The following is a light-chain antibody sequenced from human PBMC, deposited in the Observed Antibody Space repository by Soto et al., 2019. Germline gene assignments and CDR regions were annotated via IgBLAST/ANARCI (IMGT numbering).Light chain of an antibody. CDR2: NNH. CDR3: AAWDDSLNACV. V-gene: IGLV1-44*01. Sequence: QSVLTQAPSASGTPGQRVTISCSGSSSNIGSKTVNWYQQLPGMAPKLLIFNNHQRPSGVPDRFSGSKSGTSASLAISGLQSEAEADYYCAAWDDSLNACVFGTGTKVT. CDR1: SSNIGSKT. J-gene: IGLJ1*01.